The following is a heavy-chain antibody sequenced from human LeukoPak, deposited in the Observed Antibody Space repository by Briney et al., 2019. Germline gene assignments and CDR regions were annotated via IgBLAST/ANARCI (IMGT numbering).Heavy chain of an antibody. CDR2: IWYDGSNR. D-gene: IGHD3-22*01. CDR3: ARDPYDYDISGLLTPYYFDY. V-gene: IGHV3-33*08. Sequence: GRSLRLSSAASSFSFSSYGMQWCLQAPGKGLEWWAVIWYDGSNRYYADSVKGRFTISRDNSKNTLYLQMNSQRAEDTAVYNCARDPYDYDISGLLTPYYFDYWGQGTLVTVSS. CDR1: SFSFSSYG. J-gene: IGHJ4*02.